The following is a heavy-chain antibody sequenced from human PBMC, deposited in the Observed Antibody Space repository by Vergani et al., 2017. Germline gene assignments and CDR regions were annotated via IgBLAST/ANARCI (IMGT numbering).Heavy chain of an antibody. CDR1: GGSISSYY. D-gene: IGHD1-26*01. CDR2: IYYSGST. CDR3: ARHSLGGGYLGGGNWFDP. J-gene: IGHJ5*02. V-gene: IGHV4-59*08. Sequence: QVQLQESGPGLVKPSETLSLTCTVSGGSISSYYWSWIRQPPGKGLEWIGYIYYSGSTNYNPSLKSRVTIPVDTSKNQFSLKLSSVTAADTAVYYCARHSLGGGYLGGGNWFDPWGQGTLVTVSS.